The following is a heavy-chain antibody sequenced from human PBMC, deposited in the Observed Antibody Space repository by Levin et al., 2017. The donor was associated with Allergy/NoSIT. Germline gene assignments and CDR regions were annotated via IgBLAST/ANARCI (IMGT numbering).Heavy chain of an antibody. J-gene: IGHJ6*02. Sequence: GGSLRLSCAASGFTFSSYGMHWVRQAPGKGLEWVAVISYDGSNKYYADSVKGRFTISRDNSKNTLYLQVNSLRAEDTALYYCAKDQGNYYYYYGMDVWGQGTTVTVSS. CDR1: GFTFSSYG. CDR3: AKDQGNYYYYYGMDV. V-gene: IGHV3-30*18. D-gene: IGHD6-13*01. CDR2: ISYDGSNK.